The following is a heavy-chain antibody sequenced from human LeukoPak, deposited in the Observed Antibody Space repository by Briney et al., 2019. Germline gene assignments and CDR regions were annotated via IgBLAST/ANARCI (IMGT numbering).Heavy chain of an antibody. V-gene: IGHV4-34*01. CDR2: INHSGST. J-gene: IGHJ2*01. D-gene: IGHD3-16*01. CDR1: GGSFSGYY. CDR3: ARTKILGVYWYFDL. Sequence: SETLSLTCAVYGGSFSGYYWSWIRQPPGKGLEWIGEINHSGSTNYNPSLKSRVTISVDTSKNQFSPKLSSVTAADTAVYYCARTKILGVYWYFDLWGRGTLVTVSS.